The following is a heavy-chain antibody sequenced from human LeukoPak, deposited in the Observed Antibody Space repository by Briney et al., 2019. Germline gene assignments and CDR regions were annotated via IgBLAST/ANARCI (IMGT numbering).Heavy chain of an antibody. CDR1: GFTFSNYV. V-gene: IGHV3-23*01. J-gene: IGHJ4*02. D-gene: IGHD5-24*01. CDR3: ARIKMAPTGYFDY. CDR2: ISGSGGST. Sequence: GGSLRLSCAASGFTFSNYVMSWARQAPGKGLEWVSSISGSGGSTYYADSVKGRFTISRDNAKNSLSLQMNSLRAEDTAVYYCARIKMAPTGYFDYWGQGTLVTVSS.